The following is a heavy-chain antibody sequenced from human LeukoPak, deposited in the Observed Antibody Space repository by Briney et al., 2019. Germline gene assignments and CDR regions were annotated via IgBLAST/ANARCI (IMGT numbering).Heavy chain of an antibody. CDR1: GYSISSGYY. V-gene: IGHV4-38-2*01. J-gene: IGHJ5*02. CDR2: IYHSGST. CDR3: ARVTLVRGVSNCFDP. D-gene: IGHD3-10*01. Sequence: SETLSLTCAVSGYSISSGYYWGWSRQPPGRGLDWIGNIYHSGSTDYNPSLKSRLTISVDTSKNQFSLKLNSVTAADTAIYYCARVTLVRGVSNCFDPWGLGTLVTVSS.